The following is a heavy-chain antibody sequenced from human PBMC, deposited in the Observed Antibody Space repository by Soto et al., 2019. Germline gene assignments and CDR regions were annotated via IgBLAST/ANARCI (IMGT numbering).Heavy chain of an antibody. V-gene: IGHV1-2*04. CDR3: APSYYYDSSGLRRPRSAFDI. D-gene: IGHD3-22*01. J-gene: IGHJ3*02. Sequence: ASVKVSCKASGYTFTGYYMHWVRQAPGQGLEWMGWINPNSGGTNYAQKFQGWVTMTRDTSISTAYMELSRLRSDDTAVYYCAPSYYYDSSGLRRPRSAFDIRGQGRMVT. CDR1: GYTFTGYY. CDR2: INPNSGGT.